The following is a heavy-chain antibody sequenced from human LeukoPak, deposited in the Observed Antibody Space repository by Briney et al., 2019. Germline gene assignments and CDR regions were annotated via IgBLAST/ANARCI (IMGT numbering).Heavy chain of an antibody. CDR1: GGSFSGYY. V-gene: IGHV4-34*01. CDR2: INHSGST. CDR3: ARGIQLWLRY. J-gene: IGHJ4*02. Sequence: SETLSLTCAVYGGSFSGYYWSWIRQPPGNGLEWIGEINHSGSTNYNPSLKSRVTISVDTSKNQFSLKLSSVTAADTAVYYCARGIQLWLRYWGQGTLVTVSS. D-gene: IGHD5-18*01.